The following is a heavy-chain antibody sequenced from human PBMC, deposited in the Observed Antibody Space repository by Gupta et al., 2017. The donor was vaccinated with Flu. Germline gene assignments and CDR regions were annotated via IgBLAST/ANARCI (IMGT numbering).Heavy chain of an antibody. D-gene: IGHD4-23*01. J-gene: IGHJ4*02. CDR3: AKAVGNSPSRYYFDY. CDR2: ISVGGGST. Sequence: EVQLLESGGGLVQPGGSLSIYCAAPGLPLTTYAMTWDRQAPGKGLEWVSLISVGGGSTCYADSVKGRFTISRDNSKNTLYLQMNSLRAEDTAVYYCAKAVGNSPSRYYFDYWGQGTLVTVSS. V-gene: IGHV3-23*01. CDR1: GLPLTTYA.